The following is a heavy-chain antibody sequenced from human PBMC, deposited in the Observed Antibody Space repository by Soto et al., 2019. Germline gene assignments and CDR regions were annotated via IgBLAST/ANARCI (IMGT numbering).Heavy chain of an antibody. CDR2: MNPDNGDT. V-gene: IGHV1-8*01. J-gene: IGHJ4*02. CDR3: ARVGCSGGSCYADY. D-gene: IGHD2-15*01. Sequence: QVQLVQSGAEVKKPGASVKVSCKTSGYTFSSYDINWVRQATGQGLEWMGWMNPDNGDTGYAQKFQGRVTMTMNTSISTACMELSSLTSEDTAMYLCARVGCSGGSCYADYWGQGTLVTVSS. CDR1: GYTFSSYD.